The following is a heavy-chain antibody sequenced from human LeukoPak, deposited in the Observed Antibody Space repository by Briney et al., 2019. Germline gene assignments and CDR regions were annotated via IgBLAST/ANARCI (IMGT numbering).Heavy chain of an antibody. D-gene: IGHD6-6*01. CDR1: GYTFTSYG. J-gene: IGHJ4*02. CDR2: ISAYKGNT. CDR3: ARVKEGFIAARPGNY. Sequence: ASVKVSCKASGYTFTSYGISWVRQAPGQGLEWMGWISAYKGNTNYAQKLQGRVTMTTDTSTSTAYMELRSLRSDDTAVYYCARVKEGFIAARPGNYWGRGTLVTVSS. V-gene: IGHV1-18*01.